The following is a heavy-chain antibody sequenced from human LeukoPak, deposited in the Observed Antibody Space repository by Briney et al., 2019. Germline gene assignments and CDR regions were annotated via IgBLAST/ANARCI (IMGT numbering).Heavy chain of an antibody. J-gene: IGHJ4*02. CDR1: GGSISSGDYY. V-gene: IGHV4-30-4*01. CDR2: IYYSGST. Sequence: SETLSLTCTVSGGSISSGDYYWSWIRQPPGKGLEWIGYIYYSGSTYYNPSLKSRVTISVDTPKNQFSLKLSSVTAADTAVYYCAREWSGECFDYWGQGTLVTVSS. CDR3: AREWSGECFDY. D-gene: IGHD3-10*01.